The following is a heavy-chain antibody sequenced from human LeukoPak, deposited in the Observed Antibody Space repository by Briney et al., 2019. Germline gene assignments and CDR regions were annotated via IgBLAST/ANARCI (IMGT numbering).Heavy chain of an antibody. J-gene: IGHJ4*02. Sequence: ASVKVSCKASGGTFSSYAISWVRQAPGQGLEWMGWISAYNGNTNYAQKLQGRVTMTTDTSTSTAYMELRSLRSDDTAVYYCARDKDDFWSGAAVNFDYWGQGTLVTVSS. D-gene: IGHD3-3*01. V-gene: IGHV1-18*01. CDR2: ISAYNGNT. CDR3: ARDKDDFWSGAAVNFDY. CDR1: GGTFSSYA.